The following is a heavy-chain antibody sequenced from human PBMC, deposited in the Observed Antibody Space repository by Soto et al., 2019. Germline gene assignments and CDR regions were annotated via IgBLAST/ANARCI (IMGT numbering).Heavy chain of an antibody. Sequence: QVQLVESGGGVVQPGRSLRLSCAASGFTFSSYGMHWVRQAPGKGLEWVAVIGYDGSNKYYADSVKGRFTISRDNSKNQLYLQMNSVRAEDTAVYYCARESRYYGSGSYYPNDYWGQGTLVAVSS. D-gene: IGHD3-10*01. CDR2: IGYDGSNK. J-gene: IGHJ4*02. CDR1: GFTFSSYG. V-gene: IGHV3-33*01. CDR3: ARESRYYGSGSYYPNDY.